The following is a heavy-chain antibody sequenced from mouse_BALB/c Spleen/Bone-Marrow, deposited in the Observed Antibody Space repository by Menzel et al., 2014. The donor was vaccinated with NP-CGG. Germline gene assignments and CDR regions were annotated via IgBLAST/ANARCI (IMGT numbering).Heavy chain of an antibody. CDR1: GYTFTDTW. J-gene: IGHJ2*01. Sequence: QVQLQQSGAELAKPGASVKMSCKASGYTFTDTWIHWIKQRPGQGLEWIGYINPSTGYAEYNQNFKDKATLTVDQSSSTAYMQLSSLTSEDSAVYYCARDYWGQGTTLTVSS. CDR3: ARDY. V-gene: IGHV1-7*01. CDR2: INPSTGYA.